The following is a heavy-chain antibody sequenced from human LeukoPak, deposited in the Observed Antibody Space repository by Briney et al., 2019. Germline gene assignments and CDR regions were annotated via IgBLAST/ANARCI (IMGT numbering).Heavy chain of an antibody. V-gene: IGHV3-53*01. D-gene: IGHD1-1*01. J-gene: IGHJ4*02. Sequence: GGSLRLSCAASGFIVSDSYMTWVRQAPGKGLEWVSVIYSGGNTYYADSVKGRFTVSRDISKNTLFLQMNNLRAEDTAVYYCARETGRYDFDYWGQGTLVTVSS. CDR1: GFIVSDSY. CDR2: IYSGGNT. CDR3: ARETGRYDFDY.